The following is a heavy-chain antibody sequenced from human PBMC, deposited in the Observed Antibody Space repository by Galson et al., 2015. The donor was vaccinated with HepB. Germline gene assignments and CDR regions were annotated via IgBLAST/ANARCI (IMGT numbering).Heavy chain of an antibody. CDR2: INPSGGST. CDR1: GYTFTSYY. Sequence: SVKVSCKASGYTFTSYYMHWVRQAPGQGLEWMGIINPSGGSTSYAQKLQGRVTMTRDTSTSTVYMELSSLRSEDTAVYYCARSSMIVVPGGLGAFDIWGQGTMVTVSS. D-gene: IGHD3-22*01. CDR3: ARSSMIVVPGGLGAFDI. J-gene: IGHJ3*02. V-gene: IGHV1-46*04.